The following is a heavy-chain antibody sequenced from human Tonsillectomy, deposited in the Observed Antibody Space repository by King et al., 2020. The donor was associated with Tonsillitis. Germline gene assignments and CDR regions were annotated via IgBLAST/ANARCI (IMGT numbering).Heavy chain of an antibody. CDR1: GFTFSSYA. D-gene: IGHD3-22*01. CDR3: AKGNTYYYYSSGYSFDY. V-gene: IGHV3-23*04. Sequence: VQLVESGGGLVQPGGSLRLSCAASGFTFSSYAMSWVRQAPGKGLEWVSAISGSGGSTYYADSVKGRFTISRDNSKNTLYLQMNSLRAEDTAVYYCAKGNTYYYYSSGYSFDYWGQGTLVTVSS. J-gene: IGHJ4*02. CDR2: ISGSGGST.